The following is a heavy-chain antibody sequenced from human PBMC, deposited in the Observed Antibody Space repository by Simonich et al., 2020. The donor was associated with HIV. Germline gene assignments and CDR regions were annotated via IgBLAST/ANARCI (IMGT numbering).Heavy chain of an antibody. CDR1: GYTFSDHY. Sequence: VRGGAEVKKPGATVKISCKVSGYTFSDHYMDWVQQAPGKGLEWMGLVDPEDGETIYAQKFQGRGTMTEDTSTDTAYMELSSLRSEDTAGFCGATNRGPGGNYYGSGSGLSLHFDYWGQGTLVTVSS. V-gene: IGHV1-69-2*01. CDR3: ATNRGPGGNYYGSGSGLSLHFDY. CDR2: VDPEDGET. J-gene: IGHJ4*02. D-gene: IGHD3-10*01.